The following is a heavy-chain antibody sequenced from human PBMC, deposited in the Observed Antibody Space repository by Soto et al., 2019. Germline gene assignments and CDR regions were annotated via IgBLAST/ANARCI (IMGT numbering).Heavy chain of an antibody. CDR1: GGSISSSSYY. CDR3: ASQYCSGGSCYEYFQH. J-gene: IGHJ1*01. CDR2: IYYSGST. D-gene: IGHD2-15*01. Sequence: QLQLQESGPGLVKPSETLSLTCTVSGGSISSSSYYWGWIRQPPGKGLEGIGSIYYSGSTYYNPSLKSRVTISVDTSKNQFSLKLSSVTAADTAVYYCASQYCSGGSCYEYFQHWGQGTLVTVSS. V-gene: IGHV4-39*01.